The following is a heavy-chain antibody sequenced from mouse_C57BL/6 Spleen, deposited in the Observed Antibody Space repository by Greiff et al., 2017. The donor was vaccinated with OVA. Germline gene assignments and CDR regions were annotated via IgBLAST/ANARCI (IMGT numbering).Heavy chain of an antibody. CDR1: GYTFTSYW. CDR3: AAHGSSYDWYFDV. V-gene: IGHV1-7*01. CDR2: INPSSGYT. D-gene: IGHD1-1*01. J-gene: IGHJ1*03. Sequence: VQLQQSGAELAKPGASVKLSCKASGYTFTSYWMHWVKQRPGQGLEWIGYINPSSGYTKYNQKFKDKATLTADKSSSTAYMQLSSLTYEDSAVYYCAAHGSSYDWYFDVWGTGTTVTVSS.